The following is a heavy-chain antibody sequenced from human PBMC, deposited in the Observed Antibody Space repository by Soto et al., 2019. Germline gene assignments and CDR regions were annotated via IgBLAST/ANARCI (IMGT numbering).Heavy chain of an antibody. CDR3: ARVGATVTTRYYYGMDV. D-gene: IGHD4-17*01. J-gene: IGHJ6*02. Sequence: SETLSLTCAVYGGSFSGYYWSWIRQPPGKGLEWIGEINHSGSTNYNPSLKSRVTISVDTSKNQFSLKLCSVTAADTAVYYCARVGATVTTRYYYGMDVWGQGTTVTVSS. V-gene: IGHV4-34*01. CDR2: INHSGST. CDR1: GGSFSGYY.